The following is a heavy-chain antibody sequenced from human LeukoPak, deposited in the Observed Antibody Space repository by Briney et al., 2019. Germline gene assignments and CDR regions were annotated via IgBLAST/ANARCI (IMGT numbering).Heavy chain of an antibody. Sequence: SETLSLTCTVSGGSISSYYWSWIRQPAGKGLEWIGRIYTSGSTNYNPSLKSRVTMSVDTSKNQFSLKLSSVTAADTAVYYCARHSAGRSSWYPGWFDPWGQGTLVTVSS. CDR3: ARHSAGRSSWYPGWFDP. CDR2: IYTSGST. CDR1: GGSISSYY. V-gene: IGHV4-4*07. D-gene: IGHD6-13*01. J-gene: IGHJ5*02.